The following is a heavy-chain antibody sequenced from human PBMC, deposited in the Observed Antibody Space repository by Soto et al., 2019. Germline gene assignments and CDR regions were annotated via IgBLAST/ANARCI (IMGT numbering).Heavy chain of an antibody. J-gene: IGHJ3*01. CDR3: AREGRNTVITPRDAVDF. CDR1: GGSISTYY. V-gene: IGHV4-59*01. CDR2: IYSGGAT. Sequence: SDPLSLTCIASGGSISTYYRSWNPQPPGSVLEFICFIYSGGATNYNPSLKSRVTISLDSSKNLFSLNLTSLTAADTVVYYCAREGRNTVITPRDAVDFWGQGSMFTVSS. D-gene: IGHD1-20*01.